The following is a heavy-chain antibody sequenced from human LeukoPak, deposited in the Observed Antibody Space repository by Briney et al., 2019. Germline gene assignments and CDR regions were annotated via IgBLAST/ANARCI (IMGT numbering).Heavy chain of an antibody. CDR3: TRGGPVAGTHKYFQH. Sequence: ASVKVSCKASGYTFTSYDINWVRQATGQGLEWMGWMNPSNGNTRYAQKFQGRVTLTRNTSISTANMELSSLRSEDTAVYYCTRGGPVAGTHKYFQHWGQGTLVTVSS. J-gene: IGHJ1*01. V-gene: IGHV1-8*01. CDR1: GYTFTSYD. D-gene: IGHD6-19*01. CDR2: MNPSNGNT.